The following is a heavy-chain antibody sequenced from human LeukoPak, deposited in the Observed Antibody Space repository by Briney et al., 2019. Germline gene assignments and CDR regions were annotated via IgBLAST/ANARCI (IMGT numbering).Heavy chain of an antibody. CDR3: ARVGAAAGDNWFDP. J-gene: IGHJ5*02. CDR2: IYHSGST. CDR1: GHSISSGYY. V-gene: IGHV4-38-2*02. Sequence: PSETLSLTCTVSGHSISSGYYWGWIRQPLGKGLEWIGSIYHSGSTYYNPSLKSRVTISVDTSKNQFSLKLSSVTAADTAVYYCARVGAAAGDNWFDPWGQGTLVTVSS. D-gene: IGHD6-13*01.